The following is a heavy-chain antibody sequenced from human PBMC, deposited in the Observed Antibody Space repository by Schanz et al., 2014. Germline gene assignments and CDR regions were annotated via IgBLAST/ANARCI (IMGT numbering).Heavy chain of an antibody. CDR2: LWHDGSKK. D-gene: IGHD1-20*01. J-gene: IGHJ4*02. V-gene: IGHV3-33*06. CDR1: GFTFSSYD. CDR3: ANNWNLDY. Sequence: VQLLESGGGLVEPGGSLRLSCVASGFTFSSYDVFWVRQAPGKGLEWVAILWHDGSKKYYADSVKGRFTISRDNSKNTLYLQMNSLRAEDTAVYYCANNWNLDYWGQGTLVTVSS.